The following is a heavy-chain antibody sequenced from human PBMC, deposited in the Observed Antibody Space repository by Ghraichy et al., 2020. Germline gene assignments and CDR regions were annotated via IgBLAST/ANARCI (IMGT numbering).Heavy chain of an antibody. CDR1: GFPFRSSG. J-gene: IGHJ4*02. V-gene: IGHV3-33*01. Sequence: GGSLRLSCAASGFPFRSSGMHWVRQAPDKGLEVVALIYYDGTEKYTESVKGRFSISRDNSKSTLYLQMNNLRVDDTAVYYCARGSQIADHWGQGTLVTVSS. CDR2: IYYDGTEK. CDR3: ARGSQIADH.